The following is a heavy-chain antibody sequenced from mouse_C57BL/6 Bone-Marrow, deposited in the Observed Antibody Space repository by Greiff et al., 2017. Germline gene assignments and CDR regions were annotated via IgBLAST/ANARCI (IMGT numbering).Heavy chain of an antibody. D-gene: IGHD2-3*01. CDR2: INPGSGGT. V-gene: IGHV1-54*01. CDR3: ARRDGGFAY. CDR1: GYAFTNYL. Sequence: VKLQESGAELVRPGTSVKVSCKASGYAFTNYLIEWVKQRPGQGLEWIGVINPGSGGTNYNEKFKGKATLTADKSSSTAYMQLSSLTSEDSAVYFCARRDGGFAYWGQGTLVTVSA. J-gene: IGHJ3*01.